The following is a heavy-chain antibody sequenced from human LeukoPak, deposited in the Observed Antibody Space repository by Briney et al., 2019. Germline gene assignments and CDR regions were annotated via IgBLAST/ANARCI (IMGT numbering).Heavy chain of an antibody. V-gene: IGHV4-59*01. CDR1: GGSIRSYY. D-gene: IGHD6-25*01. CDR3: ATPSGYGMDV. CDR2: IYYSGST. Sequence: SETLSLTCAVSGGSIRSYYWSWIRQPPGKGLEWIGYIYYSGSTNYNPSLKSRVTISVDTSKNQFSLKLSSVTAADTAMYYCATPSGYGMDVWGQGTTVTVSS. J-gene: IGHJ6*02.